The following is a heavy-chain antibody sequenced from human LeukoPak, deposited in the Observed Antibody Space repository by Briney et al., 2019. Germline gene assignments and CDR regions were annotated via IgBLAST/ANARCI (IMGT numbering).Heavy chain of an antibody. V-gene: IGHV4-39*01. J-gene: IGHJ5*01. CDR3: AIGSIRLGFDA. CDR2: IYYSGST. Sequence: SETLSLTCNVAGGSISRGGYYWGGIRQPPGKELEWIGSIYYSGSTYYNPSLKSRVTISIDASKNQFSLNLSSLTAAATAVYYCAIGSIRLGFDAWGQGTLVTVSS. CDR1: GGSISRGGYY. D-gene: IGHD2-15*01.